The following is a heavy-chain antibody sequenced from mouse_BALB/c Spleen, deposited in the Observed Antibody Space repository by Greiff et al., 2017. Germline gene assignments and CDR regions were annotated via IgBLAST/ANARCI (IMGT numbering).Heavy chain of an antibody. CDR2: IRLKSNNYAT. J-gene: IGHJ4*01. D-gene: IGHD2-14*01. Sequence: EVKLVESGGGLVQPGGSMKLSCVASGFTFSNYWMNWVRQSPEKGLEWVAEIRLKSNNYATHYAESVKGRFTISRDDSKSSVYLQMNNLRAEDTGIYYCTRDYRYDQYYYAMDYWGQGTSVTVSS. CDR1: GFTFSNYW. V-gene: IGHV6-6*02. CDR3: TRDYRYDQYYYAMDY.